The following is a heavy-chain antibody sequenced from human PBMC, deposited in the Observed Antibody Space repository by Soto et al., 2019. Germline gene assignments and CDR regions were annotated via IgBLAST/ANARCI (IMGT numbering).Heavy chain of an antibody. V-gene: IGHV1-69*01. CDR1: GGTFSSYA. Sequence: QVQLVQSGAEVKKPGSSVKVSCKASGGTFSSYAISWVRQAPGQGLEWMGGIIPIFGTANYAQKFQGRVTITADESTSTADMELSSLRSEDTAVYYCARGNRGYSGRLDSYFDYWGQGTLVTVSS. D-gene: IGHD5-12*01. J-gene: IGHJ4*02. CDR2: IIPIFGTA. CDR3: ARGNRGYSGRLDSYFDY.